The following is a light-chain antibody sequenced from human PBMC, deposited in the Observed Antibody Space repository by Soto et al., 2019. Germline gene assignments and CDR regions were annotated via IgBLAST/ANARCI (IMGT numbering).Light chain of an antibody. CDR3: CSYAGSLV. CDR1: SSDFVSYNL. Sequence: QSVLTQPASVSGSPGQSITISCTGTSSDFVSYNLVSWYQQHPGKAPKLMIYEDSKRPAGVSNRFSGSKSGNTASLTISGLQAEDEADYYCCSYAGSLVFGGGTKLTVL. J-gene: IGLJ2*01. V-gene: IGLV2-23*01. CDR2: EDS.